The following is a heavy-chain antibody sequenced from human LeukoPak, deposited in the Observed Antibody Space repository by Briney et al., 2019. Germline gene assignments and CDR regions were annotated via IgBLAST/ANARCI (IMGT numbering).Heavy chain of an antibody. CDR1: GGSFSGYY. J-gene: IGHJ5*02. V-gene: IGHV4-34*01. CDR2: INHSGST. CDR3: ARGGYSYGFRTNWFDP. Sequence: PSETLSLTCAVYGGSFSGYYWSWIRQPPGKGLEWIGEINHSGSTNYNPSLKSRVTISVDTSKNQFSLKLSSETAADTAVYYCARGGYSYGFRTNWFDPWGQGTLVTVSS. D-gene: IGHD5-18*01.